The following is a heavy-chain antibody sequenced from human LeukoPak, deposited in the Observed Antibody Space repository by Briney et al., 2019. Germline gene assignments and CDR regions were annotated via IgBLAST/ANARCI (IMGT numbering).Heavy chain of an antibody. J-gene: IGHJ6*03. CDR3: ARGIPAAYKPYCYYYMDV. Sequence: SVTLSLTCAVYGGSFSGYYWSWLRQPPGKGLEWMGEINHSGSTNYNPSRKSRVTISVDTSKNHCSLKLSSVHAADTAVYYCARGIPAAYKPYCYYYMDVWGKGTTVTVSS. CDR2: INHSGST. CDR1: GGSFSGYY. V-gene: IGHV4-34*01. D-gene: IGHD2-2*01.